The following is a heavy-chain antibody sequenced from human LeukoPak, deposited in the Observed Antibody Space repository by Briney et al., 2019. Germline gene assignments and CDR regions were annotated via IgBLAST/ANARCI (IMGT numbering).Heavy chain of an antibody. CDR2: IRYGGSNK. J-gene: IGHJ4*02. CDR1: GFTFSSYG. CDR3: AKSQDQLLVYYFDY. D-gene: IGHD2-2*01. Sequence: AGGSLRLSCAASGFTFSSYGMHWVRQAPGKGLEWVAFIRYGGSNKYYADSVKGRFTISRDNSKNTLYLQMNSLRAEDTAVYYCAKSQDQLLVYYFDYWGQGTLVTVSS. V-gene: IGHV3-30*02.